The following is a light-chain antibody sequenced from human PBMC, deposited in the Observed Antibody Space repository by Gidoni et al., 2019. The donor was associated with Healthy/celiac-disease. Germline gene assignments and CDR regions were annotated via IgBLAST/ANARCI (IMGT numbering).Light chain of an antibody. Sequence: EIVMTQSPATLSVSPGERATLSCRASQLVSSNLAWYPQKPGQAPRLLIYGASTRATVIPSRFSGSGSGTEFTLTIISLQSEDFAFYSCQQYNNWPPYTFCQGTQLEIK. CDR3: QQYNNWPPYT. CDR2: GAS. V-gene: IGKV3-15*01. J-gene: IGKJ2*01. CDR1: QLVSSN.